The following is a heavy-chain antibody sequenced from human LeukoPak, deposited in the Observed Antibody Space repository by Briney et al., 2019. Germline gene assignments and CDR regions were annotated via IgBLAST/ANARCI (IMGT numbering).Heavy chain of an antibody. J-gene: IGHJ4*02. CDR1: GFTFSSFG. V-gene: IGHV3-23*01. CDR2: IRSSGNPT. Sequence: GGSLRLSCAASGFTFSSFGMSWVRQAPGKGLEWVSSIRSSGNPTYYADSVKGRFTISRDNSKNMLYLQVNSLRADDTAVYYCAKGAQGFDYWGQGTLVIVSS. CDR3: AKGAQGFDY.